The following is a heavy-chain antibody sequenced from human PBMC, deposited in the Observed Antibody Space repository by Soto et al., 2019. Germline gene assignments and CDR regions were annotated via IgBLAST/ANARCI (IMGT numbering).Heavy chain of an antibody. V-gene: IGHV1-69*13. CDR1: GGTFSSYA. J-gene: IGHJ4*02. D-gene: IGHD6-19*01. CDR2: IIPIFGTA. CDR3: ARDSSGPDGSRYFDY. Sequence: ASLKVSCKASGGTFSSYAISWVRQAPGQGLEWMGGIIPIFGTANYAQKFQGRVTITADESTSTAYMELSSLRSEDTAVYYCARDSSGPDGSRYFDYWGQGTLVTVSS.